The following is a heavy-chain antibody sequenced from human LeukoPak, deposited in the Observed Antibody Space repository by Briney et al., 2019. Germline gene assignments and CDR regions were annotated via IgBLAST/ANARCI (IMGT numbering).Heavy chain of an antibody. CDR3: ARHNSEDIVVVVAENNWFDP. V-gene: IGHV4-39*01. D-gene: IGHD2-15*01. J-gene: IGHJ5*02. CDR2: IYYSGST. Sequence: SETLSLTCTVSGGSISSSSYYWGWIRQPPGKWLEWIGSIYYSGSTYYNPSLKSRVTISVDTSKNQFSLKLSSVTAADTAVYYCARHNSEDIVVVVAENNWFDPWGQGTLVTVSS. CDR1: GGSISSSSYY.